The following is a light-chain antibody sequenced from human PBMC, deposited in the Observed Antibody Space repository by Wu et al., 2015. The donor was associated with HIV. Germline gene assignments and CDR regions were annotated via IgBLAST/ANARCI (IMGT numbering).Light chain of an antibody. CDR3: QQRDNWPLT. CDR2: DAS. CDR1: QSVNNH. V-gene: IGKV3-11*01. J-gene: IGKJ5*01. Sequence: EIVLTQSPGTLSLSPGERATLSCRARQSVNNHVAWYQQKPGQAPRLVIYDASHRATGIPARFSGSGSGTDFTLTISSLEAEDFAVYYCQQRDNWPLTFGQGTRLEIK.